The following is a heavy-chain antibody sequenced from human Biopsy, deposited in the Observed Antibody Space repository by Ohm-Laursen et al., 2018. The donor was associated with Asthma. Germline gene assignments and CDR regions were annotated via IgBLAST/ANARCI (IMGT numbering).Heavy chain of an antibody. J-gene: IGHJ4*02. CDR2: INSVFGTT. V-gene: IGHV1-69*01. CDR3: ARKAGACISRTCYSLDF. Sequence: SSVKVSCKSLGGTFNTYVIGWVRQAPGQGLEWMGGINSVFGTTTYPQKFQDRVTITADDSASTVYMELSSLRSEDTAGYYCARKAGACISRTCYSLDFWGQGTLVTVSS. CDR1: GGTFNTYV. D-gene: IGHD2-2*01.